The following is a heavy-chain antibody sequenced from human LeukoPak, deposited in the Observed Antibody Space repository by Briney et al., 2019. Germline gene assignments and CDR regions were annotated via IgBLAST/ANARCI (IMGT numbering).Heavy chain of an antibody. V-gene: IGHV3-30*04. J-gene: IGHJ3*02. D-gene: IGHD3-22*01. CDR3: ARDPSGYYDSSGYYYVGAFDI. CDR1: GFTFSSYA. Sequence: GGSLRLSCAASGFTFSSYAMHWVRQAPGKGLEWVAVISYDGSNKYYADSVKGRFTISRDNSKNTLYLQMNSLRAEDTAVYYCARDPSGYYDSSGYYYVGAFDIWGQGTMVTVSS. CDR2: ISYDGSNK.